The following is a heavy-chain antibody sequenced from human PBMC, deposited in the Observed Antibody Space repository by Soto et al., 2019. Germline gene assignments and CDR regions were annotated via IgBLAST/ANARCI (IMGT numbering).Heavy chain of an antibody. D-gene: IGHD4-17*01. CDR3: ARGMDYGDYASYNWFDP. Sequence: ASVKVSCKASGYTFTSYDINWVRQATGQGLEWMGWMNPNSGNTGYAQKFQGRVTMTRSTSISTAYMELSSLRSEDTAVYYCARGMDYGDYASYNWFDPWGQGTLVTVS. J-gene: IGHJ5*02. CDR2: MNPNSGNT. CDR1: GYTFTSYD. V-gene: IGHV1-8*01.